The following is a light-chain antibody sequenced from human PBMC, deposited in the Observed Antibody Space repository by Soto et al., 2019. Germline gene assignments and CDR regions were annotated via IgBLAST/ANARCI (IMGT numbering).Light chain of an antibody. CDR3: QQSSSWPLT. Sequence: EIVLTQSPATLSLSPGERATLSCPASQSVSTYLAWYQQKPGQVPRLLIYDVSNRATGIPARFSGGGSGTDFTLTISSLEPEDFAVYYCQQSSSWPLTFGGGTKVEIK. CDR1: QSVSTY. CDR2: DVS. J-gene: IGKJ4*01. V-gene: IGKV3-11*01.